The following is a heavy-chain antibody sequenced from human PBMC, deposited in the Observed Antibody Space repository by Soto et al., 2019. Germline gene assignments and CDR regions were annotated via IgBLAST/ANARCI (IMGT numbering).Heavy chain of an antibody. CDR2: ISSSSSTI. Sequence: EVQLVESGGGLVQPGGSLRLSCAASGFTFSSYSMNWVRQAPGKGLEWVSYISSSSSTIYYADSVKGRFTSSRDNAKNSLYLQMNSLRAEDTAVYYCARDLAARRYPLDYWGQGTLVTVSS. D-gene: IGHD2-2*02. CDR1: GFTFSSYS. J-gene: IGHJ4*02. V-gene: IGHV3-48*01. CDR3: ARDLAARRYPLDY.